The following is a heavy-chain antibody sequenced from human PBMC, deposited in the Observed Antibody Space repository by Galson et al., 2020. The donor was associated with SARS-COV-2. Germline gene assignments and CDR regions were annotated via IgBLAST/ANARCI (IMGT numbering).Heavy chain of an antibody. CDR2: TWYDGRNK. CDR1: GFTFSSYG. Sequence: TGGFLRLSCTASGFTFSSYGMHRVRQAPGKGLARVAVTWYDGRNKYYADSVKGRFTISRDNSKNTLYLQMNSLRAEDTAVYYCARDPFGDSSGYYHSVQFDYWGQGTLVTVSS. J-gene: IGHJ4*02. CDR3: ARDPFGDSSGYYHSVQFDY. V-gene: IGHV3-33*01. D-gene: IGHD3-22*01.